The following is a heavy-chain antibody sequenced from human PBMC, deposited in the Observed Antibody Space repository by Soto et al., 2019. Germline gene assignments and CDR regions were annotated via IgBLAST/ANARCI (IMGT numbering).Heavy chain of an antibody. CDR1: GYTFTSYY. Sequence: ASVKVSCKASGYTFTSYYMHWVRQAPGQGLEWMGIINPSGGSTSYAQKFQGRVTMTRDTSTSTAYMELSSLRSEDTAVYYCARDSWGPDRLRLGELSLYQYYFDYWGQGTLVTVSS. V-gene: IGHV1-46*01. CDR3: ARDSWGPDRLRLGELSLYQYYFDY. CDR2: INPSGGST. J-gene: IGHJ4*02. D-gene: IGHD3-16*02.